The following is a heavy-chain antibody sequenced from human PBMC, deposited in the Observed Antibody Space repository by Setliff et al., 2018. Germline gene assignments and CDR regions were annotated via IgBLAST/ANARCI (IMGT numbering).Heavy chain of an antibody. D-gene: IGHD2-2*01. V-gene: IGHV4-61*10. CDR2: INHSGST. J-gene: IGHJ3*02. Sequence: PSETLSLTCTVPGGSIKSGSYYWSWIRQPAGKGLEWIGEINHSGSTNYNPSLKSRVTISVDTSKNQFSLRLSSVTAADTAVYYCAKGVGVPAAYSWLRTDTRPPNDAFDIWGQGTMVTVSS. CDR1: GGSIKSGSYY. CDR3: AKGVGVPAAYSWLRTDTRPPNDAFDI.